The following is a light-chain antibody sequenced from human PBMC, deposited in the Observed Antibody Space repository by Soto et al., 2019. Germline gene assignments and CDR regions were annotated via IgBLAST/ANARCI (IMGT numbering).Light chain of an antibody. CDR2: DVT. Sequence: QSALTQPPSASGSPGQSVAISCTGTSSDVGGYDYVSWFQQNPGKAPKLMIYDVTKRPSGVPDRFSGSKSGTTASLTVSGLQAEDEAYYYCASYGGYYVVFGGGTKLTVL. CDR1: SSDVGGYDY. CDR3: ASYGGYYVV. V-gene: IGLV2-8*01. J-gene: IGLJ2*01.